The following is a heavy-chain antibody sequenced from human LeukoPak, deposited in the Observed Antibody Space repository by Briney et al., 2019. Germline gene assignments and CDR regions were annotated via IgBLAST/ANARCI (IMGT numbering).Heavy chain of an antibody. CDR2: IKHDGREKQDGSEK. CDR3: ARSGRGVDSFYFYMDV. Sequence: PGGSLRLSCAASGFIFSSYAMSWVRQAPGKGLEWVANIKHDGREKQDGSEKNYVDSVKGRFTISRDNAKNSLYLQMNSLRAEDTAVYYCARSGRGVDSFYFYMDVWGKGTTVTVSS. V-gene: IGHV3-7*01. J-gene: IGHJ6*03. D-gene: IGHD3-10*01. CDR1: GFIFSSYA.